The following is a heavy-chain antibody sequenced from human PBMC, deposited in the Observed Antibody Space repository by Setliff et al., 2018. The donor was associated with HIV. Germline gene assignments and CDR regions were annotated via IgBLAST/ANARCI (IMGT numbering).Heavy chain of an antibody. D-gene: IGHD6-25*01. Sequence: GESLKISCKGSGYSFTSYWIGWVRQMPGKGLEWMGIIYPDDSDTRYSPSFQGQVTISADKSISTAYLDWASLKASDTAMYYCVRYIGAAAGYIDHWGQGTLVTVS. V-gene: IGHV5-51*01. J-gene: IGHJ4*02. CDR3: VRYIGAAAGYIDH. CDR1: GYSFTSYW. CDR2: IYPDDSDT.